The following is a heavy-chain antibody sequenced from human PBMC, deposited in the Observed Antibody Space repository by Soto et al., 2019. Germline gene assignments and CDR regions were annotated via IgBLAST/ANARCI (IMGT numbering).Heavy chain of an antibody. Sequence: QVQLQESGPGLVRPSQTLSLTCSVSGASIYNGGYFWSWIRQSPGKGLEWIGHIHNSGSPSNNPSLKRRVTIAADTSMNRLSLALTSVTAADTAMYSCASGPTTEKVDSWGQGILVTVSS. CDR3: ASGPTTEKVDS. CDR1: GASIYNGGYF. J-gene: IGHJ4*02. V-gene: IGHV4-30-4*01. CDR2: IHNSGSP.